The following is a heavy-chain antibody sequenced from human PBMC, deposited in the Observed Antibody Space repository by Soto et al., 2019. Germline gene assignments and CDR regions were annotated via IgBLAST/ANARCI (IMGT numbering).Heavy chain of an antibody. CDR2: VSYDGRYK. Sequence: QVQLVESGGGVAQPGRSLRLSCAVSGFTFSDYGMHWVRQAPGKGLEWVAVVSYDGRYKYYADSVKGRFTVSRDLSGNTLFLQMNSLRLEDTSVYSCAKELYPRTVLESSSPGGDYWGQGPLVAVSS. V-gene: IGHV3-30*18. CDR3: AKELYPRTVLESSSPGGDY. D-gene: IGHD6-6*01. J-gene: IGHJ4*02. CDR1: GFTFSDYG.